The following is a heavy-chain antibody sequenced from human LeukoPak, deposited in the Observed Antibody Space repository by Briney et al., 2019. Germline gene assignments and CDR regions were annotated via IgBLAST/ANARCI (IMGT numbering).Heavy chain of an antibody. Sequence: GGSLRLSCIVSGIPFSDYYMNWIRQAPGKGLEWISYISSSSSYSDYADSVKGRFTISRDNAKSALYLQLNSLRLEDAAVYYCAAGTAADFWGQGTLVTVSS. CDR1: GIPFSDYY. D-gene: IGHD6-13*01. J-gene: IGHJ4*02. CDR3: AAGTAADF. CDR2: ISSSSSYS. V-gene: IGHV3-11*03.